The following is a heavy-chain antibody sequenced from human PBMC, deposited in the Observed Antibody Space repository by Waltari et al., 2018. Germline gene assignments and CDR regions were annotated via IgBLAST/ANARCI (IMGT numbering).Heavy chain of an antibody. CDR1: GFTFTIYW. CDR3: VRGFDGPNAFDI. V-gene: IGHV3-7*01. CDR2: IKQDGSEK. Sequence: EVQLVESGGGLVQPGGSLRLSCAASGFTFTIYWMSWVRQAPGKGLEWVANIKQDGSEKNYVDSVKGRFTISRDNVKNSVYLQRNSLRAEDTAVYYCVRGFDGPNAFDIWGQGTMVTVS. J-gene: IGHJ3*02. D-gene: IGHD3-10*01.